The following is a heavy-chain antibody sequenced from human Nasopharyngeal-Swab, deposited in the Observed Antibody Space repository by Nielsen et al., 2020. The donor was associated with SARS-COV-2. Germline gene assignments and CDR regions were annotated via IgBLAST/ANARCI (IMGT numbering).Heavy chain of an antibody. J-gene: IGHJ5*02. D-gene: IGHD3-10*01. CDR3: ADGGLNWVDP. V-gene: IGHV3-15*07. Sequence: GESLKISCAASGSWFNNAWMNWVRQAPGRGLEWVGRIKSRADGGTTDYAAHVQGRFTISRDDSKNTVYLQMDSLTTEDSGMYHCADGGLNWVDPWGQGTLVTVSS. CDR2: IKSRADGGTT. CDR1: GSWFNNAW.